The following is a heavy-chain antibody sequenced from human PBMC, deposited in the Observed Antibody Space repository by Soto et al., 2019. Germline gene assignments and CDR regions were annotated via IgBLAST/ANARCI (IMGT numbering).Heavy chain of an antibody. J-gene: IGHJ5*02. D-gene: IGHD3-22*01. Sequence: SETLSLTCTVSGGSISSGDYYWSWIRQPPGKGLEWIGYIYYSGSTYYNPSLKSRVTISVDTSKNQFSLKLSSVTAADTAVYYCARGISYYYDSSGYYYGWFDPWGQGTLVTVSS. CDR2: IYYSGST. CDR3: ARGISYYYDSSGYYYGWFDP. V-gene: IGHV4-30-4*01. CDR1: GGSISSGDYY.